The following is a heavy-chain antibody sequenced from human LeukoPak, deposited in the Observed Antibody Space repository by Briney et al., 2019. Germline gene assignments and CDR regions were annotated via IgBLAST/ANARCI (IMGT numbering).Heavy chain of an antibody. CDR3: AKDSGSYFGLFDY. Sequence: PGGSLRLSCAASGFTFSSYAMSWVRQAPGKGLEWVSAISSSGGSTYYADSVKGRFTISRDNSKNTLYLQMNSLRAEDTAVYYCAKDSGSYFGLFDYWGQGTLVTVSS. J-gene: IGHJ4*02. CDR2: ISSSGGST. CDR1: GFTFSSYA. D-gene: IGHD1-26*01. V-gene: IGHV3-23*01.